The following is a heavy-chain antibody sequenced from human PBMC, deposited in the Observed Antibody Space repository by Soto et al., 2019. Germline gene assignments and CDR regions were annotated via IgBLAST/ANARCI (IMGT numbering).Heavy chain of an antibody. V-gene: IGHV4-30-4*01. Sequence: SETLSLTCTVSGGSISSGDYYWSWIRQPPGKGLEWIGYIYYSGSTYYNPSLKSRVTISVDTSKNQFSLKLSSVTAADTAVYYCARGGDYGDDVIDYWGQGTLVTVSS. D-gene: IGHD4-17*01. J-gene: IGHJ4*02. CDR3: ARGGDYGDDVIDY. CDR1: GGSISSGDYY. CDR2: IYYSGST.